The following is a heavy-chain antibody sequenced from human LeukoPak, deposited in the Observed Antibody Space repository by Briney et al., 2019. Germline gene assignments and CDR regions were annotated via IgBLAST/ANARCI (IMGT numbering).Heavy chain of an antibody. J-gene: IGHJ4*02. Sequence: GESLKISCKGSGYSFTSYWIGWVRQMPGKGLEWMGIIYPGDSDTRYSPSFQGQVTISAGKSISTAYLQWSSLKASDTAMYYCARCGSTSCYAPYYFDYWGQGTLVTVSS. CDR3: ARCGSTSCYAPYYFDY. D-gene: IGHD2-2*01. CDR2: IYPGDSDT. V-gene: IGHV5-51*01. CDR1: GYSFTSYW.